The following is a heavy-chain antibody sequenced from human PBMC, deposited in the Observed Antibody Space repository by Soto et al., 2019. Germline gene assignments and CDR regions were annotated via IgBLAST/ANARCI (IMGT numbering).Heavy chain of an antibody. CDR3: ARETPAYFTHSGSYYYYGMDV. V-gene: IGHV4-59*01. J-gene: IGHJ6*02. CDR1: GGSISSYY. CDR2: IYYSGST. D-gene: IGHD1-26*01. Sequence: SETLSLTCTVSGGSISSYYWSWIRQPPGKGLEWIGYIYYSGSTNYNPSLKSRVTISVDTSKNQFSLKLSSVTAADTAVYYCARETPAYFTHSGSYYYYGMDVWGQGTTVTVSS.